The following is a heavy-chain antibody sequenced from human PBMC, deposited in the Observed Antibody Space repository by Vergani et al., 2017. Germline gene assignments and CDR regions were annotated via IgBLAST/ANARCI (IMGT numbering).Heavy chain of an antibody. CDR2: INHSGST. CDR3: ARDKGVVVPACFDY. V-gene: IGHV4-34*01. CDR1: GGSFSGYY. D-gene: IGHD2-2*01. J-gene: IGHJ4*02. Sequence: QVQLQQWGAGLLKPSETLSLTCAVYGGSFSGYYWSWIRQPPGKGLEWIGEINHSGSTNYNPSLKSRVTISVDTSKNQFSLKLSSVTAADTAVYYCARDKGVVVPACFDYWGQGTLVTVSS.